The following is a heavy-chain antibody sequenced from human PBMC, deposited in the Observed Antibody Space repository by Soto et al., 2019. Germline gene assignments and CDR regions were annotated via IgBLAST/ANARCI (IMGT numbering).Heavy chain of an antibody. V-gene: IGHV4-31*03. CDR1: GGSISSGGYY. CDR3: ARDLRATGKGYGYYYYYGMDV. Sequence: PSETLSLTCTVSGGSISSGGYYWSWIRQHPGKGLEWIGYIYYSGSTYYNPSLKSRVTISVDTSKNQFSLKLSSVTAADTAVYYCARDLRATGKGYGYYYYYGMDVWGQGTTVTVSS. D-gene: IGHD1-1*01. CDR2: IYYSGST. J-gene: IGHJ6*02.